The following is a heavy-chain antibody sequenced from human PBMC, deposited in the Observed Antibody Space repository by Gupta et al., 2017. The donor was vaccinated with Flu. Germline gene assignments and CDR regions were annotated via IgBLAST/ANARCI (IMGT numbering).Heavy chain of an antibody. Sequence: SYGMHWVRQAPGKGLEWVAIISYDGSNKYYADSVKGRFTISRDNSKNTLYLQMNSLRAEDTAVYYCAGYCTNGVCLTYWGQGTLVTVSS. J-gene: IGHJ4*02. V-gene: IGHV3-30*03. CDR1: SYG. CDR3: AGYCTNGVCLTY. D-gene: IGHD2-8*01. CDR2: ISYDGSNK.